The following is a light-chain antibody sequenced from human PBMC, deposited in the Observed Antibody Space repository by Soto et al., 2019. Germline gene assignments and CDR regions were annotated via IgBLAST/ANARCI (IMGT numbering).Light chain of an antibody. CDR3: QQQNTYSWT. V-gene: IGKV1-5*03. Sequence: DIQKTQSHSELSASVGDRGTIVCRASQSISSWLDWYQQRPGKDTKHLIYKASKLQSGVPARFSGSGSGTEFTLTISSLQPDDFATYYCQQQNTYSWTFGQGTKVDIK. CDR2: KAS. CDR1: QSISSW. J-gene: IGKJ1*01.